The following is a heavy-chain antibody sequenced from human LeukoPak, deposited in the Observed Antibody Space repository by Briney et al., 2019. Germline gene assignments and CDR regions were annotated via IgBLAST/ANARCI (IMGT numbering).Heavy chain of an antibody. CDR1: GYTFTSYY. Sequence: ASVKVSCKASGYTFTSYYMHWVRQAPGQGLEWMGWISAYNGNTNYAQKFQGRVTMTTDTSTTTAYMELRSLRSDDTAVYYCARASGILTGLYDYWGQGTLVTVSS. CDR3: ARASGILTGLYDY. V-gene: IGHV1-18*04. D-gene: IGHD3-9*01. J-gene: IGHJ4*02. CDR2: ISAYNGNT.